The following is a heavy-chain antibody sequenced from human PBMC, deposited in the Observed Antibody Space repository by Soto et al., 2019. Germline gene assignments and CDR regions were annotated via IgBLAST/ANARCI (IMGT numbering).Heavy chain of an antibody. J-gene: IGHJ4*02. Sequence: QVQLVESGGGVVQPGRSLRLSCVGSGFIFSNYGMHWVRQAPGKGLEWVAFISYDGSDILYSDSVKCRFTISRDNSKSTLFLQMNGPTAEDTAIYCCAIVRVADSPLDHWGQGTLGTVSS. CDR3: AIVRVADSPLDH. V-gene: IGHV3-30*03. D-gene: IGHD3-10*02. CDR1: GFIFSNYG. CDR2: ISYDGSDI.